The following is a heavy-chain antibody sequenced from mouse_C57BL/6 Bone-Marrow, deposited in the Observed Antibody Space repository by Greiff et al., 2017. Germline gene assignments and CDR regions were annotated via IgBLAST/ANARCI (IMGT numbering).Heavy chain of an antibody. V-gene: IGHV3-6*01. CDR2: ISYDGSN. J-gene: IGHJ4*01. CDR3: ARRDYDD. Sequence: EVKLEESGPGLVKPSQSLSLTCSVTGYSITSGYYWNWIRQFPGNKLEWMGYISYDGSNNYNPSLKNRISITRDTSKNQFFLKLNSVTTEDTATYYCARRDYDDWGQGTSVTVSS. CDR1: GYSITSGYY. D-gene: IGHD2-4*01.